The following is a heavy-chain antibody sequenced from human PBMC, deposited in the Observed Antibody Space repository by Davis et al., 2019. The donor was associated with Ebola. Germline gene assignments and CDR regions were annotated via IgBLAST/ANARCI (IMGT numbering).Heavy chain of an antibody. J-gene: IGHJ5*02. CDR1: RYSFPSYC. CDR3: ARIPGLQWLVPGRWFDP. CDR2: ISAYTGNP. V-gene: IGHV1-18*01. Sequence: ASVTVSFQASRYSFPSYCLLWLRPAPPQGLEWMGWISAYTGNPNYAQKLQGRVTMTTDTSTSTAYMELRSLRSDDTAVYYCARIPGLQWLVPGRWFDPWGQGTLVTVSS. D-gene: IGHD6-19*01.